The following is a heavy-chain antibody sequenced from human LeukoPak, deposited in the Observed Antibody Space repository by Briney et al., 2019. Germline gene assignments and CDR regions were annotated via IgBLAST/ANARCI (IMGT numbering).Heavy chain of an antibody. CDR1: GFTFSSYD. J-gene: IGHJ4*02. CDR3: ARSLYGGCDY. V-gene: IGHV3-23*01. D-gene: IGHD3-16*02. Sequence: GASLRLSCAASGFTFSSYDMSWVRQAPGEGLECVSAVSASGGGTNYPDYVKGRFTISRDTSKNTLHLELNRLRAEDTAVYYCARSLYGGCDYWGQGTLVTVSS. CDR2: VSASGGGT.